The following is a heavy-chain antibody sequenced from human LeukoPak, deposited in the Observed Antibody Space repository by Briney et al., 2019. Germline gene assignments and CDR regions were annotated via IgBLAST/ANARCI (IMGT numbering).Heavy chain of an antibody. J-gene: IGHJ4*02. Sequence: PGGSLRLSCAASGFTVSSNYMSWVRQAPGKGLEWVSVIYSGGSTYYADSVKGRFTISRDNSKNTLYLQMNSLRAEDTAVYYCAREKGRYFDWLLYYFDYWGQGTLVTVSS. CDR1: GFTVSSNY. CDR3: AREKGRYFDWLLYYFDY. CDR2: IYSGGST. D-gene: IGHD3-9*01. V-gene: IGHV3-66*01.